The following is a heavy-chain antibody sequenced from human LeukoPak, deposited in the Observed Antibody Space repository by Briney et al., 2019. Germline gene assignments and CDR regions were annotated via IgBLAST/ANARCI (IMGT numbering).Heavy chain of an antibody. D-gene: IGHD3-10*01. V-gene: IGHV3-30*18. CDR1: GSTFSSYG. CDR3: AKGLLWFGEMDAFDI. J-gene: IGHJ3*02. CDR2: ISYDGSNK. Sequence: GRALRLSCAASGSTFSSYGMHWVRQAPGKGLEGVAVISYDGSNKYYADSVKGRFTISRDNSKNTLYLQMNSLRAEDTAVYYCAKGLLWFGEMDAFDIWGQGTMVTVSS.